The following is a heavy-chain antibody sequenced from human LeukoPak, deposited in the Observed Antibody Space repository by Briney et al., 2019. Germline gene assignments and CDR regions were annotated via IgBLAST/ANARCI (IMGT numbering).Heavy chain of an antibody. CDR2: IYYSGST. CDR1: GGSLSSYY. V-gene: IGHV4-59*01. CDR3: ARVNWNARAFDI. J-gene: IGHJ3*02. Sequence: PSETLSLTCTVSGGSLSSYYWSWIRQPPGKGLEWIGYIYYSGSTNYNPSLKSRVTISVDTSKNQFSLKLSSVTAADTAVYYCARVNWNARAFDIWGQGTMVTVSS. D-gene: IGHD1-20*01.